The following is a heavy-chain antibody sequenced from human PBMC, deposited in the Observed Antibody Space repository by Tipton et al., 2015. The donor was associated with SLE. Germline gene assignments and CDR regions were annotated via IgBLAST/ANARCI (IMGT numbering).Heavy chain of an antibody. Sequence: TLSLTCAVYGGSFSGYYWSWIRQPPGKGLEWIGEINHSGGTNYNPPLKSRVTVSVDTPKNQFSLKLSSVTAADTAVYYCARSAVYSFGYATSFDIWGQGTMVTVSS. D-gene: IGHD5-18*01. V-gene: IGHV4-34*01. CDR1: GGSFSGYY. CDR3: ARSAVYSFGYATSFDI. J-gene: IGHJ3*02. CDR2: INHSGGT.